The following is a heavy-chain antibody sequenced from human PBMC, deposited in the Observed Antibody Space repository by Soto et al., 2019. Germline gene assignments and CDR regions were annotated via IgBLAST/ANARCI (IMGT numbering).Heavy chain of an antibody. Sequence: PGESLKISCKGSGYSFTSYWIGWVRQMPGKGLEWMGIIYPGDSDTRYSPSFQGQVTISADKSISTAYLQWSSLKASDTAMYYCERHAGRQDYYYGMDVWGQGTTVTVSS. D-gene: IGHD6-6*01. CDR3: ERHAGRQDYYYGMDV. CDR2: IYPGDSDT. CDR1: GYSFTSYW. V-gene: IGHV5-51*01. J-gene: IGHJ6*02.